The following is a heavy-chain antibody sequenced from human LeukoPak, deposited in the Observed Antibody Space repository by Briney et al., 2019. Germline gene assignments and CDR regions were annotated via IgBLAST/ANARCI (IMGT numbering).Heavy chain of an antibody. V-gene: IGHV3-23*01. D-gene: IGHD1-26*01. CDR1: GFTFSNAY. CDR2: ISGSGGST. CDR3: AKGSGGWELPHPSDY. Sequence: PGGSLRLSCAASGFTFSNAYMNWVRQAPGKGLEWVSAISGSGGSTYYADSVKGRFTISRDNSKNTLYLQMNSLRAEDTAVYYCAKGSGGWELPHPSDYWGQGTLVTVSS. J-gene: IGHJ4*02.